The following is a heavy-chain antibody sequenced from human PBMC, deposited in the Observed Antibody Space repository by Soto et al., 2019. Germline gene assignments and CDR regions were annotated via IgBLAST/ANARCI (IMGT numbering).Heavy chain of an antibody. CDR2: MNPNSGNT. Sequence: QVQLVQSGAEVKKPGASVKVSCKTSGYTFTSYDINWVRQATGQGLEWMGWMNPNSGNTGYAQKLQGRVTMTRNTSINTAYMELSSLRSEDTAVYYCARVASAWRVVLAVEDYMDVWGKGTTVTVSS. J-gene: IGHJ6*03. CDR1: GYTFTSYD. CDR3: ARVASAWRVVLAVEDYMDV. V-gene: IGHV1-8*01. D-gene: IGHD2-15*01.